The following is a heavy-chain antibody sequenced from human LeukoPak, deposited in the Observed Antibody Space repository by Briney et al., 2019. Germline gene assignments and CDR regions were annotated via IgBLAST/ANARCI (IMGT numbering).Heavy chain of an antibody. CDR2: FDPEDGET. V-gene: IGHV1-24*01. CDR1: GYTLTELS. D-gene: IGHD3-9*01. Sequence: ASVKVSCTVSGYTLTELSMHWVRQAPGKGLEWMGGFDPEDGETIYAQKFQGRVTMTEDTSTDTAYMELSSPRSEDTAVYYCATSNDGYFDWSDAFDIWGQGTMVTVSS. J-gene: IGHJ3*02. CDR3: ATSNDGYFDWSDAFDI.